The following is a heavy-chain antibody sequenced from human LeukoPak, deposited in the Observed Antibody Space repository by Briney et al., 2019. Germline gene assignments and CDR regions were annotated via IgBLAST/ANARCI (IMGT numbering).Heavy chain of an antibody. V-gene: IGHV4-59*01. J-gene: IGHJ4*02. CDR2: IYYSAST. CDR3: ARAKDFDY. CDR1: GGSLSRYY. Sequence: SETLSLTCTVSGGSLSRYYWRWIRQPPGKGLEWIGYIYYSASTNYNPSLKSRVTISVDTSKNQFSLKLSSVTAADTAVYYCARAKDFDYWGQGTLVTVSS.